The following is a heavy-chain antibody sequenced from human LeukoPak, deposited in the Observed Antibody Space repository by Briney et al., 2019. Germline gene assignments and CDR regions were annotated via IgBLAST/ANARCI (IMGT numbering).Heavy chain of an antibody. CDR2: IYYSGST. D-gene: IGHD1-26*01. CDR1: GGSISSSSYY. Sequence: SETLSLTCTVSGGSISSSSYYWGWIRQPPGKGLEWIGSIYYSGSTYYNPSLKSRVTISVDTSKNQFSLKLSSVTAADTAVYYCARDTVGGIVGATALYYYGMDVWGQGTTVTVSS. J-gene: IGHJ6*02. V-gene: IGHV4-39*07. CDR3: ARDTVGGIVGATALYYYGMDV.